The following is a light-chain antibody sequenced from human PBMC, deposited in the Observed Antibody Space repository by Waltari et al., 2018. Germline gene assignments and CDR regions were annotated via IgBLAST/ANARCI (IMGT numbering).Light chain of an antibody. Sequence: EIVMTQFPATLSLSPGERATLPCRASQSVTANLAWYQQKPGQAPRLLIYGVSFRATDIPARFSGSGSGTDFTLTISSLQSEDFATYYGQHYNNWPRTFGGGTKVEIK. CDR3: QHYNNWPRT. CDR1: QSVTAN. CDR2: GVS. J-gene: IGKJ4*01. V-gene: IGKV3-15*01.